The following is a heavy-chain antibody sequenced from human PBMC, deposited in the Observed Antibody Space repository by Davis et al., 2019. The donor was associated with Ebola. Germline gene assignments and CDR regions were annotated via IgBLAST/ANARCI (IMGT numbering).Heavy chain of an antibody. V-gene: IGHV3-7*03. CDR1: GFTFSSYW. CDR2: IKQDGSEK. Sequence: GESLKISCAASGFTFSSYWMSWVRQAPGKGLEWVANIKQDGSEKYYVDSVKGRFTISRDNAKNSLYLQMNSLRAEDTAVYYCARDLVPAREYYYYYYGMDVWGQGTTVTVSS. J-gene: IGHJ6*02. CDR3: ARDLVPAREYYYYYYGMDV. D-gene: IGHD2-2*01.